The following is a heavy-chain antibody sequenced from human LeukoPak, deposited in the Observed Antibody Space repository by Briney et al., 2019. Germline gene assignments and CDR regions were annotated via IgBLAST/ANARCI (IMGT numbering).Heavy chain of an antibody. Sequence: GGSLRLSCTVSGFTVSGNSMSWVRQAPGRGLEWVSFIYSGGNTHYSDSVKGRFTISRDNSKNTLYLQMNSLRAEDTAVYYCARGYWFYFDYWGQGTLVTVSS. CDR3: ARGYWFYFDY. D-gene: IGHD2-8*02. CDR2: IYSGGNT. V-gene: IGHV3-53*01. J-gene: IGHJ4*02. CDR1: GFTVSGNS.